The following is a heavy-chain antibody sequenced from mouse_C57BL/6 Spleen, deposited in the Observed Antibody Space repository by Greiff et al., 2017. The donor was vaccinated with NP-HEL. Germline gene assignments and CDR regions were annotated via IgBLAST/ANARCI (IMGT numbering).Heavy chain of an antibody. J-gene: IGHJ2*01. V-gene: IGHV1-66*01. Sequence: VQLQQSGPELVKPGASVKISCKASGYSFTSYYIHWVKQRPGQGLEWIGWIYPGSGNTKYNEKFKGKATLTADTSSSTAYMQLSSLTSEDSAVYYCARPTTVVATVDYWGQGTTLTVSS. CDR1: GYSFTSYY. D-gene: IGHD1-1*01. CDR2: IYPGSGNT. CDR3: ARPTTVVATVDY.